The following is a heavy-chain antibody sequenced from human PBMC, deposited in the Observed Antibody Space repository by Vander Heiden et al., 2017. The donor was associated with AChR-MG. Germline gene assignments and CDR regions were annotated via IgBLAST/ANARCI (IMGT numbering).Heavy chain of an antibody. J-gene: IGHJ4*02. CDR2: IWYDGRKK. CDR3: ARRAPAPDY. CDR1: GFSFNDYG. Sequence: QVHLVESGGGVVQPGRSLRLSCAASGFSFNDYGMHWVRQAPGKGLEWIGIIWYDGRKKDDADSVKGRFTISRDNSKKMLYLQLDNLRAEDTAVYDCARRAPAPDYRGEGTLVAVSS. V-gene: IGHV3-33*01.